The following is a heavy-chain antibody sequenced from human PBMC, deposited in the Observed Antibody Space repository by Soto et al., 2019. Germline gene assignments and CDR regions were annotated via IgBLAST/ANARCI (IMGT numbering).Heavy chain of an antibody. J-gene: IGHJ4*02. CDR2: IKQDGSEK. D-gene: IGHD6-19*01. CDR1: GFTFSSYW. Sequence: GSLRLSCAASGFTFSSYWMSWVRQAPGKGLEWVANIKQDGSEKYYVDSVKGRFTISRDNAKNSLYLQMNSLRAEDTAVYYCARVKNSSGFKGDYWGQGTLVTVSS. V-gene: IGHV3-7*03. CDR3: ARVKNSSGFKGDY.